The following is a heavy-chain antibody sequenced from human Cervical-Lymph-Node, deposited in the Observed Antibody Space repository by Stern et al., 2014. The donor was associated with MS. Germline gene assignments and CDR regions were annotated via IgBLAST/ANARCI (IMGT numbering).Heavy chain of an antibody. J-gene: IGHJ6*02. CDR1: GVTFSSYA. D-gene: IGHD1-26*01. V-gene: IGHV1-69*01. CDR3: ARGELKEGLVSGMDV. Sequence: QMQLVQSGAEVKKPRSSVTVSCNASGVTFSSYAVSWVRQAPGQGLALMGGVIPIFGTANYAKKFPGSVTNTAEATTSTDYMKLSSLRSEDTAVYYCARGELKEGLVSGMDVWGQGNTVTGSS. CDR2: VIPIFGTA.